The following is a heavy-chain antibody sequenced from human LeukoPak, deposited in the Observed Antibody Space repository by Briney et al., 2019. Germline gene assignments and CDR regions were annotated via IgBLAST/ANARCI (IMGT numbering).Heavy chain of an antibody. V-gene: IGHV3-15*01. CDR1: GLTFSDAW. J-gene: IGHJ4*02. D-gene: IGHD5-18*01. Sequence: GGSLRLSCVASGLTFSDAWMYWVRQAPGKGLEWVGRIQSKSDGGTADYAAPVKGRSIISRDDSKNTLYLQMYSLRTEDTAVYYCTTDRGAMVNWGQGTLVTVSS. CDR3: TTDRGAMVN. CDR2: IQSKSDGGTA.